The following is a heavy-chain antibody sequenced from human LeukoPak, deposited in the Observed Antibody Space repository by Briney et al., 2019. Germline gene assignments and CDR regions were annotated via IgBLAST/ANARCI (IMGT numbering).Heavy chain of an antibody. CDR2: ISSSGSNI. V-gene: IGHV3-48*03. D-gene: IGHD6-19*01. CDR1: GFTFSNYE. CDR3: ARKWLVIDY. J-gene: IGHJ4*02. Sequence: GGSLRLSCAASGFTFSNYEMNWVRQAPGKGLEWVSYISSSGSNIYYADSVKGRFTISRDNAKNSLYLQMNSLRAEDTAVYYCARKWLVIDYWGQGTLATVSS.